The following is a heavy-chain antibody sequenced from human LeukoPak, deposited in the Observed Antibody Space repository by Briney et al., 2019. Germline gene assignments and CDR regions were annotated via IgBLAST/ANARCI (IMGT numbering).Heavy chain of an antibody. V-gene: IGHV5-51*01. J-gene: IGHJ4*02. CDR1: GYSSTSYW. CDR3: ARPNHDSRAYWVDY. Sequence: GESPKIPCNGSGYSSTSYWIGGLRHMPPQGLEWMGILTPGNSDTRYSPSFQGQVTISADKSISTAYLQWSSLKASDTAMYYCARPNHDSRAYWVDYWGQGTLVTVSS. D-gene: IGHD3-22*01. CDR2: LTPGNSDT.